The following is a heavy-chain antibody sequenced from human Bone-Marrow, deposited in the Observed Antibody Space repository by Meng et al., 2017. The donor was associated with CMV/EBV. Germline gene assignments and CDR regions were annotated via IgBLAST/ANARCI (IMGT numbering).Heavy chain of an antibody. CDR1: GFTFSDYY. D-gene: IGHD6-19*01. CDR3: VRSSGWSLFDY. V-gene: IGHV1-2*02. Sequence: QGQRVQSGAEMKKPGASVKVSCTTSGFTFSDYYIHWVRQAPGQGLEWMGWVNSNNDATNYARKFQGRVSMTRDTSISTAHMELSRLMSDDTAVYYCVRSSGWSLFDYWGQGTLVTVSS. J-gene: IGHJ4*02. CDR2: VNSNNDAT.